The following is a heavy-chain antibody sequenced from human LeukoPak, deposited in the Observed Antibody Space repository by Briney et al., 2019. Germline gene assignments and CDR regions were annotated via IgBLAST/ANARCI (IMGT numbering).Heavy chain of an antibody. D-gene: IGHD3-16*01. J-gene: IGHJ4*02. CDR3: ARQDGDGLYYFDY. CDR1: GYSFSIYW. V-gene: IGHV5-51*01. Sequence: GESLQISCQGSGYSFSIYWIGWVRQMPGKGLEWMGVIYPGDSDTRYSPSFQGQVTISVDKSINTAYLQWNSLKASDTAMYYCARQDGDGLYYFDYWGQGALVTVSS. CDR2: IYPGDSDT.